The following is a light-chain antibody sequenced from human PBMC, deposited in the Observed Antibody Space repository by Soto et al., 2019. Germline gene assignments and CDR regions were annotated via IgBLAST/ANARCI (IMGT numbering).Light chain of an antibody. V-gene: IGKV1-5*01. J-gene: IGKJ2*03. CDR1: QIIARW. CDR3: LQYNTFPHS. Sequence: DIQMTQSPSTLSASIGDSVTLTCRASQIIARWLAWYQQKPGKAPNLVIYDATKLQSGVPSRFSATASGAEFTLTISGLQAEDFATYYCLQYNTFPHSFCQGTRLEI. CDR2: DAT.